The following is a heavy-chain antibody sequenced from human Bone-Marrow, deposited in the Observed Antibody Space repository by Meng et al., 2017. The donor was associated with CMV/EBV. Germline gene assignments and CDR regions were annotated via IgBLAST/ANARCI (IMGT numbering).Heavy chain of an antibody. CDR1: GFTFSSYA. CDR2: FSGSGGGT. CDR3: AKDFSVDPQLGYGMDV. D-gene: IGHD1-1*01. V-gene: IGHV3-23*01. Sequence: GGSLRLSCAASGFTFSSYAMSWVRQAPGKGLEWVSGFSGSGGGTYYRESVKGRFTISRDNSMNTLSLQMNSLRVEDTAVYYCAKDFSVDPQLGYGMDVWGQGTTVTVSS. J-gene: IGHJ6*02.